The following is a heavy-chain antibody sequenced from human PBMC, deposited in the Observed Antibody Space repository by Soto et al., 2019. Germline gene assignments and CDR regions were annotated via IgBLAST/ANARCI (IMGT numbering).Heavy chain of an antibody. CDR3: AREPIQYDSSGYPSPPDYYYYGMDV. Sequence: ASVKVSCKASGYTFTSYGISWVRQAPGQGLEWMGWISAYNGNTNYAQKLQGRVTMTTDTSTSTAYMELRSLRSDDTAVYYCAREPIQYDSSGYPSPPDYYYYGMDVWGQGTTVTVSS. V-gene: IGHV1-18*01. D-gene: IGHD3-22*01. CDR2: ISAYNGNT. CDR1: GYTFTSYG. J-gene: IGHJ6*02.